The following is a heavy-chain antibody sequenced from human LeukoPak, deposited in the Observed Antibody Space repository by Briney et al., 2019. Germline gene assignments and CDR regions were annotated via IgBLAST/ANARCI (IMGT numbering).Heavy chain of an antibody. J-gene: IGHJ4*02. CDR2: ISAYNGNT. V-gene: IGHV1-18*01. D-gene: IGHD6-19*01. Sequence: ASVKVSCKASGGTFSSYAISWVRQAPGQGLEWMGWISAYNGNTNYAQKLQGRVTMTTDTSTSTAYMELRSLRSDDTAVYYCAREDSSGWPGLDYWGQGTLVTASS. CDR3: AREDSSGWPGLDY. CDR1: GGTFSSYA.